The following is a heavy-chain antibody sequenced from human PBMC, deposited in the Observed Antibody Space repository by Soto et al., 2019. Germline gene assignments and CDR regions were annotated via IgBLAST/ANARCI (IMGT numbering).Heavy chain of an antibody. CDR2: ISYDGSNK. D-gene: IGHD3-10*01. Sequence: GGSLRLSCAASGFTFSSYAMHWVRQAPGKGLEWVAVISYDGSNKYYADSVKGRFTISRDNSKNTLYLQMNSLRAEDTAVYYCARDPGPMVLPAGDGYNQNGGGYYYYGMDVWGQGTTVTVSS. J-gene: IGHJ6*02. CDR3: ARDPGPMVLPAGDGYNQNGGGYYYYGMDV. V-gene: IGHV3-30-3*01. CDR1: GFTFSSYA.